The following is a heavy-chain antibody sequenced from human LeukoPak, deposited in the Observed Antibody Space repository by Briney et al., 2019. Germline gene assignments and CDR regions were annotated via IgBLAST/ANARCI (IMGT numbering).Heavy chain of an antibody. D-gene: IGHD5-12*01. CDR3: ARDGSGYDY. CDR2: ISSSSSTI. V-gene: IGHV3-48*02. J-gene: IGHJ4*02. CDR1: GFTFSTYS. Sequence: GGSLRLSCAASGFTFSTYSMSWVRQAAGKGLEWVSYISSSSSTIYYADSVKGRFTISRDIAKNSLYLQVNSLRDEDTAVYYCARDGSGYDYWGQGTLVTVSS.